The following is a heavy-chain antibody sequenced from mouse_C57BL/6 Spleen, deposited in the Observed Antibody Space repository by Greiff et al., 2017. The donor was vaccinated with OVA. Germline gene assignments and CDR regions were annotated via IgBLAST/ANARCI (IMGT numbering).Heavy chain of an antibody. Sequence: EVKVVESEGGLVQPGSSMKLSCTASGFTFSDYYMAWVRQVPEKGLEWVANINYDGSSTYYLDSLKSRFIISRDNAKNILYLQMSSLKSEDTATYYCARDFSFSYWYFDVWGTGTTVTVSS. CDR2: INYDGSST. J-gene: IGHJ1*03. CDR3: ARDFSFSYWYFDV. V-gene: IGHV5-16*01. CDR1: GFTFSDYY.